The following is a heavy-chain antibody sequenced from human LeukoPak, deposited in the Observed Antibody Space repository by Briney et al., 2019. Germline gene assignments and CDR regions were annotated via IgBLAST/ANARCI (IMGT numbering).Heavy chain of an antibody. J-gene: IGHJ4*02. Sequence: ASVKVSCKASGYTFTGYYMHWVRQAPGQGLEWMGWINPNSGGTNYAQKFQGKVTMTRDTSISTAYMELSRLRSDDTAVYYCARAYSGYLNQLWGYWGQGTLVTVPS. D-gene: IGHD5-12*01. CDR3: ARAYSGYLNQLWGY. V-gene: IGHV1-2*02. CDR2: INPNSGGT. CDR1: GYTFTGYY.